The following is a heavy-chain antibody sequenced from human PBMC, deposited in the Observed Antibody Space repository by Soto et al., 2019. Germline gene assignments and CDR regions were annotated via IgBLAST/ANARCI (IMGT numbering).Heavy chain of an antibody. J-gene: IGHJ6*02. Sequence: PGGSLRLSCAASGFTFSSYGMHWVRQAPGKGLERVAVISYDGSNKYYADSVKGRFTISRDNSKNTLYLQMNSLRAEDTAVYYCAKGRREQLVREVLYYYYYYGMDVWGQGTTVTVSS. CDR3: AKGRREQLVREVLYYYYYYGMDV. V-gene: IGHV3-30*18. CDR2: ISYDGSNK. D-gene: IGHD6-6*01. CDR1: GFTFSSYG.